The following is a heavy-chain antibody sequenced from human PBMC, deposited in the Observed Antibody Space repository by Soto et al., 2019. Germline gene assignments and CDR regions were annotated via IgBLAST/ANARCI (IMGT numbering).Heavy chain of an antibody. D-gene: IGHD2-15*01. J-gene: IGHJ6*03. V-gene: IGHV4-34*01. Sequence: QVQLQQSGAGLLKPSETLSVTCAVSGGSLSGSYWSWIRQPPGKGLEWIGEINHSGSTNYNPSLKSRFTLLVDTSKNQFSLILTSVTAADTAVYYCARRYCSGGRCYSTPSRYYYLDVWGKGSTVTVSS. CDR3: ARRYCSGGRCYSTPSRYYYLDV. CDR2: INHSGST. CDR1: GGSLSGSY.